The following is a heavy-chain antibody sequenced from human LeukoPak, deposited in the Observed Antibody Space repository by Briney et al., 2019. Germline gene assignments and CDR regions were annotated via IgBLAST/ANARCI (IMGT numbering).Heavy chain of an antibody. CDR3: ARGNWNDAIDY. CDR2: INHNGNVN. Sequence: GGSLRLSCAASGFTFSSYWMNWARQAPGKGLEWVASINHNGNVNYYVDSVKGRFTISRDNAKNSLYLQMSNLRAEDTAVYFCARGNWNDAIDYWGQGTLVTVSS. J-gene: IGHJ4*02. CDR1: GFTFSSYW. V-gene: IGHV3-7*03. D-gene: IGHD1-1*01.